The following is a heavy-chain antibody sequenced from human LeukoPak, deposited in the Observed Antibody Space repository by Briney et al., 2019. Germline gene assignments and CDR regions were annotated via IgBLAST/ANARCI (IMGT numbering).Heavy chain of an antibody. V-gene: IGHV5-51*01. Sequence: GGSLKISCKGSGYSFSDYWIGWVRQMPGKGLEWMGIIYTGDSNSKYSQSFKGQVIISADRSINTAYLQWSGLKASDTAMYYCARHWGYYGSGSHRAFDIWGQGTTVTVSS. CDR1: GYSFSDYW. CDR3: ARHWGYYGSGSHRAFDI. J-gene: IGHJ3*02. CDR2: IYTGDSNS. D-gene: IGHD3-10*01.